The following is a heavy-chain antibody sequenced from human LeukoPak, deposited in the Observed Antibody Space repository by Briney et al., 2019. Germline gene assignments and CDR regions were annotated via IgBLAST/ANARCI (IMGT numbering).Heavy chain of an antibody. CDR2: INPSGGST. D-gene: IGHD4-23*01. V-gene: IGHV1-46*01. Sequence: GASVKVSCKASGYTFTSYYMHMVRQAPGQGLEWMGIINPSGGSTSYAQKFQGRVTMTRDMSTSTDYMELSSLRSEDTAVYYCARDNSVEDTAWWFDPWGQGTLVTVSS. CDR1: GYTFTSYY. J-gene: IGHJ5*02. CDR3: ARDNSVEDTAWWFDP.